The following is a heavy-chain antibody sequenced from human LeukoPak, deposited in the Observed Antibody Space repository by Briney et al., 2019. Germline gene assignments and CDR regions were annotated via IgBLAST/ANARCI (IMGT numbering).Heavy chain of an antibody. CDR2: INHSGST. V-gene: IGHV4-34*01. D-gene: IGHD5-18*01. J-gene: IGHJ4*02. Sequence: SETLSLTCAVYGGSFSGYYWSWIRQPPGKGLEWIGEINHSGSTNYNPSLKGRVTISVDTSKNQFSLNLSSVTAADTAVYYCARGRETATIDYWGQGTLVTVSS. CDR1: GGSFSGYY. CDR3: ARGRETATIDY.